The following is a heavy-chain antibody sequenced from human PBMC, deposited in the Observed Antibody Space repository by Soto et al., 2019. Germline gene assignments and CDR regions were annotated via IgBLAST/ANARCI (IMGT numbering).Heavy chain of an antibody. Sequence: ESGGGLVQPGRSLRLSCAASGFTFDDYAMHWVRQAPGKGLEWVSGISWNSGSIGYADSVKGRFTISRDNAKNSLYLQMNSLRAEDTALYYCAKGVSSSTEDYYYYMDVWGKGTTVTVSS. D-gene: IGHD6-6*01. CDR1: GFTFDDYA. CDR3: AKGVSSSTEDYYYYMDV. J-gene: IGHJ6*03. V-gene: IGHV3-9*01. CDR2: ISWNSGSI.